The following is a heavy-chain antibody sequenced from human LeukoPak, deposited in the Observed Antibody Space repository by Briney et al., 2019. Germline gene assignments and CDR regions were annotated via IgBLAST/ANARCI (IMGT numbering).Heavy chain of an antibody. CDR2: ISSSSSTI. V-gene: IGHV3-48*01. Sequence: GGSLRLSCAASGFTFSTYSMNWVRQAPGKGLEWVSYISSSSSTIYYADSVKGRFTISRDSAKNSLYLQMNSLRAEDTAVYYCARGSTYYDSSGQVPFDYWGQGTLVTVSS. J-gene: IGHJ4*02. D-gene: IGHD3-22*01. CDR1: GFTFSTYS. CDR3: ARGSTYYDSSGQVPFDY.